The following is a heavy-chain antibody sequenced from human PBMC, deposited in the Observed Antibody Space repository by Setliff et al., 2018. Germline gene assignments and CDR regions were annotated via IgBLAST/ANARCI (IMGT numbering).Heavy chain of an antibody. D-gene: IGHD3-22*01. Sequence: RASVKSCKASGYTFTSHYMHWVRQAPGLGLEWMGTINPSSGRTSYAQKFQGRVTMTRDTSTSTVYMDMSSLRSEDTAVYYCARDVFPYHYEGAFDIWGQGTMVTVSS. V-gene: IGHV1-46*01. CDR2: INPSSGRT. CDR3: ARDVFPYHYEGAFDI. CDR1: GYTFTSHY. J-gene: IGHJ3*02.